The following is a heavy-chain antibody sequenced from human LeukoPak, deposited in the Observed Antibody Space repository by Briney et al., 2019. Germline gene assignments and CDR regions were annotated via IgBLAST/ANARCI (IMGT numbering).Heavy chain of an antibody. J-gene: IGHJ6*04. Sequence: ASVKASCKASGYTFTSYYMHWVRQAPGQGLEWMGIINPSGGSTSYAQKLQGRVTITTDTSTSTAYMELRSLRSDDTAVYYCARDRRLAGIMDVWGKGTTVTISS. CDR3: ARDRRLAGIMDV. D-gene: IGHD6-13*01. V-gene: IGHV1-46*01. CDR2: INPSGGST. CDR1: GYTFTSYY.